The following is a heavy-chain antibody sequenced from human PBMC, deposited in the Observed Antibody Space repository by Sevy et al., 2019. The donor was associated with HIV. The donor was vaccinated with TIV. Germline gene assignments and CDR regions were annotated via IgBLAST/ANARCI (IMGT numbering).Heavy chain of an antibody. Sequence: GGSLRLSCAASGFTFSSYGMQWVRQAPGKGLEWVAVIWYDGSNNYADSVKGRFTISRDNSKNTLYLQMNSLRAEDTAVYYCARDQSGDYTTSLHGMDVWGQGTTVTVSS. V-gene: IGHV3-33*01. J-gene: IGHJ6*02. D-gene: IGHD4-17*01. CDR1: GFTFSSYG. CDR2: IWYDGSN. CDR3: ARDQSGDYTTSLHGMDV.